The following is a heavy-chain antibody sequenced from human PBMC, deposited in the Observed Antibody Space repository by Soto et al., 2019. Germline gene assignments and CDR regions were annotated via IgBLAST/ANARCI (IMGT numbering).Heavy chain of an antibody. CDR2: IKTKNEGEKT. D-gene: IGHD3-10*01. Sequence: PGGSLRLSCATAGFTFADAWMNWIRQAPGMGLEWVGRIKTKNEGEKTDYAAAVKGRFTISRDNSKNTLYLQMNSLRAEDTAVYYCARDLVTMVRGVIITPIGFDYWGQGTLVTVSS. CDR3: ARDLVTMVRGVIITPIGFDY. V-gene: IGHV3-15*07. J-gene: IGHJ4*02. CDR1: GFTFADAW.